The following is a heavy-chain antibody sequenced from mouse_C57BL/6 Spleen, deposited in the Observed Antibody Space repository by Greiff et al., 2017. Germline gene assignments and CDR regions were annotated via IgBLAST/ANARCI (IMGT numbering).Heavy chain of an antibody. CDR3: ARGWRYAMDY. Sequence: QVQLQQPGAELVMPGASVKLSCKASGYTFTSYWMHWVKQRPGQGLEWIGEIDPSDSYTNYNQKFKGKSTLTVDKSSSTAYMQLTSLTSEDSAVYYCARGWRYAMDYWGQGTSVTVSS. CDR1: GYTFTSYW. J-gene: IGHJ4*01. D-gene: IGHD3-3*01. CDR2: IDPSDSYT. V-gene: IGHV1-69*01.